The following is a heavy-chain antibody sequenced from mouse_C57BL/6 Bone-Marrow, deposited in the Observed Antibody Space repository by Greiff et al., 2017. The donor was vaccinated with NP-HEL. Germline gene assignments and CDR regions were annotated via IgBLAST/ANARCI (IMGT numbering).Heavy chain of an antibody. J-gene: IGHJ1*03. CDR1: GFTFSDYY. CDR2: INYDGSST. V-gene: IGHV5-16*01. D-gene: IGHD2-4*01. Sequence: EVKLVESEGGLVQPGSSMKLSCTASGFTFSDYYMAWVRQVPEKGLEWVANINYDGSSTYYLDSLKSRFIISRDNAKNILYLQMSSLKSEDTATYYCARALRGLRPYFDVWGTGTTVTVSS. CDR3: ARALRGLRPYFDV.